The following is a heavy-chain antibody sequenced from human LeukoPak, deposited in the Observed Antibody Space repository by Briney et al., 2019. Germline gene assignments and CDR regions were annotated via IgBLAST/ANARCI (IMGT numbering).Heavy chain of an antibody. CDR2: IRAGGGDT. CDR3: ARDRYYYDSSDYKYMDV. D-gene: IGHD3-22*01. J-gene: IGHJ6*03. CDR1: GFNFSSYA. V-gene: IGHV3-23*01. Sequence: GGSLRLSCTASGFNFSSYAMTWVRQAPGKGLDWVSTIRAGGGDTFYSDSVKGRFSISRDNSKNTLILQMDSLRADDTAVYYCARDRYYYDSSDYKYMDVWGKGTTVTVSS.